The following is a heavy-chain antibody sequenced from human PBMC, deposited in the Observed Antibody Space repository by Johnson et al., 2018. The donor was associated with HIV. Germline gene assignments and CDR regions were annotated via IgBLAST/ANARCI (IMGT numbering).Heavy chain of an antibody. CDR1: LTFSDFA. V-gene: IGHV3-30*04. J-gene: IGHJ3*02. CDR3: ARVRRSGWFDNDAFDI. D-gene: IGHD6-19*01. Sequence: LTFSDFAMHWVRQAPGKGLEWVAVTSYDGNNKYYTDSVKGRFTISRDNSKNTLFLLMSSLRADDTAVYYCARVRRSGWFDNDAFDIWGQGTMVTVSS. CDR2: TSYDGNNK.